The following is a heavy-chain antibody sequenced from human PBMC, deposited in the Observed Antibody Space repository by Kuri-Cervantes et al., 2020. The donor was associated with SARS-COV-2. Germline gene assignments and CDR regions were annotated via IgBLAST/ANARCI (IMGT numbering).Heavy chain of an antibody. V-gene: IGHV1-46*01. Sequence: ASVKVSCKASGYTFTSYYVHWVRQAPGQGLEWMGIINPSGGSTSYAQKFQGRVTMTTDTSTSTAYMELRSLRSDDTAVYYCARAFCSSTSCYYFDYWGQGTLVTVSS. J-gene: IGHJ4*02. D-gene: IGHD2-2*01. CDR3: ARAFCSSTSCYYFDY. CDR1: GYTFTSYY. CDR2: INPSGGST.